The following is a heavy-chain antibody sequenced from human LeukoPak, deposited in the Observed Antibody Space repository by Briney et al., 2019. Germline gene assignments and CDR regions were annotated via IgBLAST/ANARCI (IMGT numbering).Heavy chain of an antibody. J-gene: IGHJ4*02. V-gene: IGHV1-18*01. CDR3: ARGPAYCGGDHCDFPDY. D-gene: IGHD2-21*01. Sequence: GASVKVSCKASGYTFTSYGISWVRQAPGQGLEWMGWISVYNGNTKYAQKFQGRVTMTTDTSTSTAYMEVRSLRSDDTAVYYCARGPAYCGGDHCDFPDYWGQGTLVTVSS. CDR1: GYTFTSYG. CDR2: ISVYNGNT.